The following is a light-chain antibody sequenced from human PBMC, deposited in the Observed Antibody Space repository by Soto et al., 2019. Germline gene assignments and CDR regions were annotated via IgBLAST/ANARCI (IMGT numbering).Light chain of an antibody. CDR3: QQTYSNFVS. J-gene: IGKJ4*01. Sequence: DIQMTQSPSSLSASVGDRVTITCRSSQTISTYLQWFHQKPGKAPNIMSYGASSLQTGVPSRFRGSGSGTDFTLTISSLQPEDFGTYYCQQTYSNFVSFGGGTKVDIK. V-gene: IGKV1-39*01. CDR1: QTISTY. CDR2: GAS.